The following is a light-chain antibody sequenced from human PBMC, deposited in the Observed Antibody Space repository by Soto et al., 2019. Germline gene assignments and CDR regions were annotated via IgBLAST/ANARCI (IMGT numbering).Light chain of an antibody. CDR1: QGVSSSY. CDR3: HLYGSSPRT. J-gene: IGKJ1*01. V-gene: IGKV3-20*01. CDR2: GAS. Sequence: DIVLTQSPGTLSLSPGERATLSCRASQGVSSSYLAWYKQKPGQTPRLLIYGASSRATGIPDRFSGSGSGTDFTLTISRLEPEDFAVYYCHLYGSSPRTFGQGTKVEIK.